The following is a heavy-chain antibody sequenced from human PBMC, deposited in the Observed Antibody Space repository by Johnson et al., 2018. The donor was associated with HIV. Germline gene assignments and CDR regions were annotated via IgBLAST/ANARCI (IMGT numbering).Heavy chain of an antibody. CDR3: ARGSYDYVWGSYPRRAFDI. D-gene: IGHD3-16*02. Sequence: VQVVESGGGLVQPGGSLRLSCAASGFTFSSYDMHWVRQATGKGLEWVSAIGTAGDTYYPGSVKGRFTISRENAKNSLYLQMNSLRAGDTAVYYCARGSYDYVWGSYPRRAFDIWGQGTMVTVSS. CDR1: GFTFSSYD. CDR2: IGTAGDT. J-gene: IGHJ3*02. V-gene: IGHV3-13*01.